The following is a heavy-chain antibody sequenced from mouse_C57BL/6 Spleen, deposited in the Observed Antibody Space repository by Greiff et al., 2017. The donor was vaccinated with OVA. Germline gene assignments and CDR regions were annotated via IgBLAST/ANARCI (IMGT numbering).Heavy chain of an antibody. V-gene: IGHV1-59*01. Sequence: QVQLKQPGAELVRPGTSVKLSCKASGYTFTSYWMHWVKQRPGQGLEWIGVIDPSDSYTNYNQKFKGKATLTVDTSSSTAYMQLSSLTSEASAVSYCARGAQSTDYWGQGTTLTVSS. J-gene: IGHJ2*01. CDR2: IDPSDSYT. CDR3: ARGAQSTDY. D-gene: IGHD3-2*02. CDR1: GYTFTSYW.